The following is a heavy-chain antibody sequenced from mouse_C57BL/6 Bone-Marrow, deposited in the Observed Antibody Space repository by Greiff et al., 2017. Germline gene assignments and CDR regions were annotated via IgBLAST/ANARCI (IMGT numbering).Heavy chain of an antibody. Sequence: QVQLQQPGAELVKPGASVKLSCKASGYTFTSYWMQWVKQRPGQGLEWIGEIDPSDSYTNYNQQFKGKATLTVDTSSSTAYMQLSSLTSYDSAVYYCAIYFDYWGQGTTLTVSS. CDR1: GYTFTSYW. CDR3: AIYFDY. J-gene: IGHJ2*01. V-gene: IGHV1-50*01. CDR2: IDPSDSYT.